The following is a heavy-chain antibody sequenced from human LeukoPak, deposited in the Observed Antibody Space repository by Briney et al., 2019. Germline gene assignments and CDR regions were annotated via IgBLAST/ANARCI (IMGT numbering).Heavy chain of an antibody. V-gene: IGHV4-31*03. J-gene: IGHJ5*02. D-gene: IGHD3-10*01. CDR3: ARDSLVREVNGFDP. CDR2: IYYSGST. Sequence: PSETLSLTCTVSGGSISSGGYYWSWIRQHPGKGLEWIGYIYYSGSTYYNPSLKSRVTISVDTSKNQFSLKLSSVTAADTAVYYCARDSLVREVNGFDPWGQGTLVTVSS. CDR1: GGSISSGGYY.